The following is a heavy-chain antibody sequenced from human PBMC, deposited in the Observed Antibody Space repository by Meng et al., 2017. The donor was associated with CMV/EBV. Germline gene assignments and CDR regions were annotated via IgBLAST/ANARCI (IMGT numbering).Heavy chain of an antibody. CDR1: GFTFSSYA. J-gene: IGHJ4*02. CDR3: AKDSGYLSSVLDY. CDR2: IDSSGA. V-gene: IGHV3-23*05. D-gene: IGHD3-22*01. Sequence: GGSLRLSCAASGFTFSSYAMSWVRQTPGKGLEWVSTIDSSGAYIADSVKGRFTVSRDNFKNTLYLQMNSLRAEDTAVYYCAKDSGYLSSVLDYWGQGTLVTVSS.